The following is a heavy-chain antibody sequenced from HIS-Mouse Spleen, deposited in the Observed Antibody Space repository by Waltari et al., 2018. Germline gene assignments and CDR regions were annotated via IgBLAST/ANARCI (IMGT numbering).Heavy chain of an antibody. V-gene: IGHV4-34*01. D-gene: IGHD6-19*01. CDR2: INHTGST. CDR3: ARGRIAVAGLYAFDI. Sequence: QVQLQQWGAGLLKPSETLSLTCAVYGGSFSGYYWSWIRQPPGKGLEWIGEINHTGSTNVNPSPRGRVTISVAPSKNQFSLKLSSVTAADTAVYYCARGRIAVAGLYAFDIWGQGTMVTVSS. CDR1: GGSFSGYY. J-gene: IGHJ3*02.